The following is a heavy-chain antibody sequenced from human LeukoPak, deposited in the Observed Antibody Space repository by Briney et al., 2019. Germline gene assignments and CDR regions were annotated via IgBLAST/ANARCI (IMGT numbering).Heavy chain of an antibody. CDR3: ARVANVGGNYPDY. V-gene: IGHV3-48*03. CDR1: GFTFSSYE. J-gene: IGHJ4*02. D-gene: IGHD4-23*01. Sequence: GGSLRLSCAASGFTFSSYEMNWVRQAPGKGLEWVSYISSSGRSINYADSVRGRFTISRDNGKNSLYLQMNSLRGEDTAVYYCARVANVGGNYPDYWGQGTLVTVSS. CDR2: ISSSGRSI.